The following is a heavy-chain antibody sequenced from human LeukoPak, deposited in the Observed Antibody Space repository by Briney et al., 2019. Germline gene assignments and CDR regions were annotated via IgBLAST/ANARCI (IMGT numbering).Heavy chain of an antibody. Sequence: GGSLRLSCAASGFTIRSYSMNWVRQAPGKGLEWVSSISSSSSYIYYGDSVKGRFTISRDNAKNSLYLQMNSLRAEDTAVYYCARDMSGEAGATMAYWGQGTLVTVSS. V-gene: IGHV3-21*01. CDR3: ARDMSGEAGATMAY. CDR2: ISSSSSYI. CDR1: GFTIRSYS. J-gene: IGHJ4*02. D-gene: IGHD1-26*01.